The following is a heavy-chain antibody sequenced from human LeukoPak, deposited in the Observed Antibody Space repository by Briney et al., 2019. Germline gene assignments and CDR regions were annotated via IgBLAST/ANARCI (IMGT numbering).Heavy chain of an antibody. CDR1: GFTFSSYA. Sequence: GGSLRLSCAASGFTFSSYAMSWVRQAPGKGLEWVSAISGSGGSTYYAGSVKGRFTISRDNSKNTLYLQMNSLRAEDTAVYYCAKELYHYYYGSGGHDYWGQGTLVTVSS. V-gene: IGHV3-23*01. J-gene: IGHJ4*02. CDR2: ISGSGGST. CDR3: AKELYHYYYGSGGHDY. D-gene: IGHD3-10*01.